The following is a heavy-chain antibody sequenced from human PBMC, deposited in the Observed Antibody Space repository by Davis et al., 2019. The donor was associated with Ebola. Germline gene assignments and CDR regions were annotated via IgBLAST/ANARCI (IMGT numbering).Heavy chain of an antibody. Sequence: GGSLRLSCAASGLTVSSNYMSWVRQAPGKGLERVSLIYSGGSTYYADSVRGRFTISRDNSKNTLYLQMNSLRAEDTAVYYCARDRSFGTNYFDYWGQRTLVTVSS. J-gene: IGHJ4*02. D-gene: IGHD3/OR15-3a*01. CDR3: ARDRSFGTNYFDY. CDR1: GLTVSSNY. V-gene: IGHV3-53*01. CDR2: IYSGGST.